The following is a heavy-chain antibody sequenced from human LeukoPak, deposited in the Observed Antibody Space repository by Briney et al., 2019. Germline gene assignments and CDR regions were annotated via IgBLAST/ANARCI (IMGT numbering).Heavy chain of an antibody. D-gene: IGHD5-12*01. CDR2: ITSSSSYT. Sequence: GGSLRLSCAAPGITFSNYNMNWVRQAPGKGLEWISAITSSSSYTFYADSVKGRFTISRDNAQNSLYLQMNSLRVEDTAVYYCARSLRYSGYWSHYYYMDVWGKGTTVTISS. V-gene: IGHV3-21*01. J-gene: IGHJ6*03. CDR1: GITFSNYN. CDR3: ARSLRYSGYWSHYYYMDV.